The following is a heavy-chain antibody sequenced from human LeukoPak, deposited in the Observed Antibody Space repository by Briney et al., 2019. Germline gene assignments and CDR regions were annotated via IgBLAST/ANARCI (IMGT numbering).Heavy chain of an antibody. CDR2: IYYSGST. V-gene: IGHV4-31*03. CDR1: GGSISSGGYY. CDR3: ARAPQVLQLGAFDI. J-gene: IGHJ3*02. Sequence: PQTLSLTCTVSGGSISSGGYYWSWIRQHPGKGLEWIGYIYYSGSTYYNPSLKSRVTISVDTSKNQFSLKLSSVTAADTAVYYCARAPQVLQLGAFDIWGQGTMVTVSS. D-gene: IGHD2-8*02.